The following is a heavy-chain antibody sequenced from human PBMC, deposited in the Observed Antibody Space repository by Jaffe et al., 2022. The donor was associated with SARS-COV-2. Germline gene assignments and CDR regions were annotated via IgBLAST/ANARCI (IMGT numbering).Heavy chain of an antibody. CDR3: ARALGYCSGTICHGVSYESSVYYSVDGFDI. J-gene: IGHJ3*02. V-gene: IGHV4-38-2*02. Sequence: QVQLQESGPGLVKSSETLSLTCTVSGYSISSGYYWGWIRQPPGKGLEWIGSIYHTGSTYYNPSLKSRVTISLDTSNSQVSLKLTSVTVADTAVYYCARALGYCSGTICHGVSYESSVYYSVDGFDIWGQGTMVTVSS. D-gene: IGHD2-2*01. CDR1: GYSISSGYY. CDR2: IYHTGST.